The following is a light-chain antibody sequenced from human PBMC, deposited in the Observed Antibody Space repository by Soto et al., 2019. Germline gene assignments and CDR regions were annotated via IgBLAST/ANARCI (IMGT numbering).Light chain of an antibody. V-gene: IGKV3-11*01. J-gene: IGKJ1*01. CDR1: QSLSSY. Sequence: EIVLTQSPATLSLSPGERATLSCRASQSLSSYLAWYQQKPGQAPRLLIYDASNRATDIPARFSGSGSGTDFTLTIGSLEPEDFAVYYCLQRSGWPWTFGLGTKVEIK. CDR3: LQRSGWPWT. CDR2: DAS.